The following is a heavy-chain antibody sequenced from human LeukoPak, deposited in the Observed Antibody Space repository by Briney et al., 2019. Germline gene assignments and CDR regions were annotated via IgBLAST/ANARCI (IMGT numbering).Heavy chain of an antibody. V-gene: IGHV3-33*01. D-gene: IGHD1-7*01. CDR2: IWYDGSNK. CDR3: ARDNGAGLGTLYYMDV. CDR1: GFTFSSYG. Sequence: GRSLRLSCAASGFTFSSYGMHWARQAPGKGLEWVAVIWYDGSNKYYADSVKGRFTISRDNSKNTLYLQMNSLRAEDTAVYYCARDNGAGLGTLYYMDVWGKGTTVTVSS. J-gene: IGHJ6*03.